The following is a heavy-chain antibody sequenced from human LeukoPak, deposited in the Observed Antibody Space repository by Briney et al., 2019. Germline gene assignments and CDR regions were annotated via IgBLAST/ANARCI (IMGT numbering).Heavy chain of an antibody. CDR2: ISHTGSTM. D-gene: IGHD6-13*01. V-gene: IGHV3-48*04. J-gene: IGHJ4*02. CDR3: ARDRRSSWFQ. Sequence: GGSLRLSCAASGFRLSGYSMNWVRQAPGKGLEWVSYISHTGSTMSYADSVKGRFTISRDNARNSLHLQMNSLRAEDTAVYYCARDRRSSWFQWGQGTQVTVSS. CDR1: GFRLSGYS.